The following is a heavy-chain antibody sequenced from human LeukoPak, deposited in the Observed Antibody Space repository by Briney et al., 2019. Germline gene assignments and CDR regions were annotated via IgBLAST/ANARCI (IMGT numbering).Heavy chain of an antibody. Sequence: PSETLSLTCAVYGGSFSGYYWSWIRQPPGKGLEWIGEINHSGSTNCNPSLKSRVTISVDTSKNQFSLKLSSVTAADTAVYYCARGGYCSSTSCYTYWFDPWGQGTLVTVSS. J-gene: IGHJ5*02. CDR3: ARGGYCSSTSCYTYWFDP. CDR1: GGSFSGYY. D-gene: IGHD2-2*02. V-gene: IGHV4-34*01. CDR2: INHSGST.